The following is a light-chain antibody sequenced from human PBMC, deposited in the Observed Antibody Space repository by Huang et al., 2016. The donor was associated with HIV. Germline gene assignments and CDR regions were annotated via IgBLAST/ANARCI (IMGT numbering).Light chain of an antibody. CDR3: QQYNNWPYT. Sequence: DTVMTQTQATLSVSPGARATLSCRASQRVGSKLAWFQQKPGQAPRLLIHGASTRATGIPARFSGSGSGTEFTLTISSLQSEDFAVYYCQQYNNWPYTFGQGTKLEIK. V-gene: IGKV3-15*01. J-gene: IGKJ2*01. CDR2: GAS. CDR1: QRVGSK.